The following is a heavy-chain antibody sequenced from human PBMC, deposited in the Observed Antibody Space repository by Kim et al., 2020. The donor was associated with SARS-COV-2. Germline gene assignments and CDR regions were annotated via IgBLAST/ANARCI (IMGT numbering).Heavy chain of an antibody. Sequence: GQFTISRDNSKNTLCLQMDSLRAEDTAVYYCARGFLVTVVTNYYYYGMDVWGQGTTVTVSS. J-gene: IGHJ6*02. D-gene: IGHD2-21*02. CDR3: ARGFLVTVVTNYYYYGMDV. V-gene: IGHV3-30*07.